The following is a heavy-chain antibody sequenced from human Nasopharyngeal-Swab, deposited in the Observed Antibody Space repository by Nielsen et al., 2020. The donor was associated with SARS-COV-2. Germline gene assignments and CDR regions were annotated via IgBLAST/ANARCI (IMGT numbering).Heavy chain of an antibody. CDR1: GYSFTSYW. D-gene: IGHD5-24*01. CDR3: ARRPEMATIRAFDI. J-gene: IGHJ3*02. V-gene: IGHV5-51*01. CDR2: IYPGDSDT. Sequence: KVSCKGSGYSFTSYWIGWERQMPGKGPEWMGIIYPGDSDTRYSPSFQGQVTISADKSISTAYLQWSSLKASDTAMYYCARRPEMATIRAFDIWGQGTMVTVSS.